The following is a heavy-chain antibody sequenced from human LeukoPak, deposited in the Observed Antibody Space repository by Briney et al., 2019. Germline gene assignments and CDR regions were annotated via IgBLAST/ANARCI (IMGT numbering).Heavy chain of an antibody. CDR1: GYTFTSYG. J-gene: IGHJ4*02. V-gene: IGHV1-18*01. CDR2: ISGYNGHT. Sequence: GASVKVSCKASGYTFTSYGITWVRQAPGQGLEWMGWISGYNGHTNYAQKFQGRVTMTTDTSTSTAYMELRSLRSDDTALYYCAREGYCNSTSCDKPFDYWGQGTLVTVSS. D-gene: IGHD2-2*01. CDR3: AREGYCNSTSCDKPFDY.